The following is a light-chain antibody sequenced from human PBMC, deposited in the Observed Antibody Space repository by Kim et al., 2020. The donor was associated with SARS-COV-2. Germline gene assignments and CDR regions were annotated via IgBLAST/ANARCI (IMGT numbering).Light chain of an antibody. CDR2: GKN. J-gene: IGLJ1*01. CDR1: SLRNYY. V-gene: IGLV3-19*01. Sequence: SSELTQDPAVSVDLGQTVRITCQGDSLRNYYASWYQQKPGQAPVLVIYGKNNRPSGIPDRFSGSSSGNTASMTITGAQAEDDADYYCNSRDSSGNHLGVFGTGTKVTVL. CDR3: NSRDSSGNHLGV.